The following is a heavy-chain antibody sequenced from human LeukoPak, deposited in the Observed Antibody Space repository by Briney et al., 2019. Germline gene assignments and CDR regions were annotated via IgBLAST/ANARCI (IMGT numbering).Heavy chain of an antibody. J-gene: IGHJ4*02. CDR3: ARRSLPERSGWYFPDY. CDR2: ISSDGGVT. Sequence: GGSLRLSCAASGFTFSTYAMHWVRQAPGKGLEYVAAISSDGGVTYYADSVKGRFTISRDNSKNTLYLQMGSLRAEDMAVYYCARRSLPERSGWYFPDYWGQGALVTVSS. V-gene: IGHV3-64*02. D-gene: IGHD6-19*01. CDR1: GFTFSTYA.